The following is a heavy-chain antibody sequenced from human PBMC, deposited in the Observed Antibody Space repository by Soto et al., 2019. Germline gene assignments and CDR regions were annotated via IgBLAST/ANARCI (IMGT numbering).Heavy chain of an antibody. CDR1: GFTFSDAW. D-gene: IGHD3-16*02. J-gene: IGHJ4*02. V-gene: IGHV3-15*01. CDR2: IKDKTEGGAT. Sequence: EVQLVESGGGLVKPGGSLTLSCAASGFTFSDAWMTWVRQAPGKGLEWVGRIKDKTEGGATDYAAPVTGRFSISRDDSKSTVYLQMNSLKTEDTAMYYCTTDWGSTQLDYEYGWGSYRRFEYWGQGTLVIVSS. CDR3: TTDWGSTQLDYEYGWGSYRRFEY.